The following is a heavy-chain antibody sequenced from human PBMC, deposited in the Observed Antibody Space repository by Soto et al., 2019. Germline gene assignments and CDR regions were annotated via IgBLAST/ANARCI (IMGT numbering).Heavy chain of an antibody. CDR3: ARDASYYYDSSGYTPRAEYFQH. D-gene: IGHD3-22*01. J-gene: IGHJ1*01. V-gene: IGHV1-69*13. CDR1: GGTFSSYA. CDR2: IIPIFGTA. Sequence: ASVKVSCKASGGTFSSYAISWVRQAPGQGLEWMGGIIPIFGTANYAQKFQGRVTITADESTSTAYMELSSLRSEDTAVYYCARDASYYYDSSGYTPRAEYFQHWGQGTLGTVSS.